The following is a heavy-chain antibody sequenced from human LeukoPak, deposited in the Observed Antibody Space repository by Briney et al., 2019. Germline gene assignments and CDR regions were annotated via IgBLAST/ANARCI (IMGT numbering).Heavy chain of an antibody. J-gene: IGHJ3*02. V-gene: IGHV4-30-2*01. CDR1: GGSISSGGYY. CDR3: ATNIIVPGTGTFDI. CDR2: VHQSGST. Sequence: SQTLSLTCTVSGGSISSGGYYWSWIRQPPGKGLEWIGYVHQSGSTYYNPSLKSRVTISVDRSKNQFSLKLTSVTAADTAVYYCATNIIVPGTGTFDIWGQGTMVTVSS. D-gene: IGHD6-19*01.